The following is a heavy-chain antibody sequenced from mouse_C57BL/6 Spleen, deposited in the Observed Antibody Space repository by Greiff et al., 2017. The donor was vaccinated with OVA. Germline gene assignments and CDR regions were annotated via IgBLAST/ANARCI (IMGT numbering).Heavy chain of an antibody. J-gene: IGHJ2*01. D-gene: IGHD3-2*02. Sequence: VQLQQPGAELVKPGASVKLSCKASGYTFTSYWMHWVKQRPGQGLEWIGMIHPNSGSTNYNEKFKSKATLTVDKSSSTAYLQLIILTSEDSAVYYCSRESSGYGYWGQGTTLTVSS. CDR3: SRESSGYGY. CDR2: IHPNSGST. CDR1: GYTFTSYW. V-gene: IGHV1-64*01.